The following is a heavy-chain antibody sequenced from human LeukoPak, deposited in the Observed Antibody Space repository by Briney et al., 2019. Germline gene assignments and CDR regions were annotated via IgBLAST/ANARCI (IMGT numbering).Heavy chain of an antibody. J-gene: IGHJ4*02. Sequence: SETLSLTCTVSGGSLSSGSYYWSWIRQPAGKGLEWIGRIYTSGSTNYNPSLKSRVTMSVDTSKNQFSLKLSSVTAADTAVYYCARGVGSGYEDYFDYWGQGTLVTVSS. CDR1: GGSLSSGSYY. CDR3: ARGVGSGYEDYFDY. D-gene: IGHD3-22*01. V-gene: IGHV4-61*02. CDR2: IYTSGST.